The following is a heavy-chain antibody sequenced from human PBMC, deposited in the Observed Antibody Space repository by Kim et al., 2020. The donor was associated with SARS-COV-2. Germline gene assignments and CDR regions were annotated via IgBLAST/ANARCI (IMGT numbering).Heavy chain of an antibody. V-gene: IGHV3-23*01. J-gene: IGHJ4*02. CDR2: GSGDKA. CDR3: ARGSDD. Sequence: GSGDKAQYADSVRGRFTISRDNSKSMLYLQMNSLRVEDTAIYYCARGSDDWGQGTLVTVSS.